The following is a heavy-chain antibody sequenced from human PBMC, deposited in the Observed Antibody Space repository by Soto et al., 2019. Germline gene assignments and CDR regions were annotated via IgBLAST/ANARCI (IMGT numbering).Heavy chain of an antibody. V-gene: IGHV4-4*02. J-gene: IGHJ6*02. Sequence: SETLSLTCAVSGGSISSSNWWSWVRQPPGKGLEWIGEIYHSGSTNYDPSLKSRVKISVNTSKDQFSLKLSSVPAADTAVYYCAGNGMDVWGQGTTVTVSS. CDR1: GGSISSSNW. CDR3: AGNGMDV. CDR2: IYHSGST.